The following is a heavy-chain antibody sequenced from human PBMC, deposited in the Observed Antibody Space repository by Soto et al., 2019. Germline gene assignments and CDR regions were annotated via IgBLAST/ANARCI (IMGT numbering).Heavy chain of an antibody. V-gene: IGHV3-9*01. J-gene: IGHJ4*02. CDR2: ISWNSGTI. CDR1: GFTLDAYA. Sequence: GGSLRLSCAASGFTLDAYAMHWVRQAPGKGLEWVSGISWNSGTIAYADSVEGRFTISRDNAKNSLYLQMNSLRAEDTALYYCAKDIAARPPYYCDYWGQGTLVTVSS. D-gene: IGHD6-6*01. CDR3: AKDIAARPPYYCDY.